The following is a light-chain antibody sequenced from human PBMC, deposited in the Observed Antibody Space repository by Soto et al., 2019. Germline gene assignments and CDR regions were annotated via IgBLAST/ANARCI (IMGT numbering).Light chain of an antibody. CDR3: NSYTSGSTYV. Sequence: QSALTQPASVSGSPGQSITISSTGTSSDVGGFNYVSWYQQHPGKAPKLMIYDVTNRPSGVSYRFSGSKSGNTASLTISGLQAEDEADYYCNSYTSGSTYVFGTGTKLTVL. CDR2: DVT. V-gene: IGLV2-14*03. CDR1: SSDVGGFNY. J-gene: IGLJ1*01.